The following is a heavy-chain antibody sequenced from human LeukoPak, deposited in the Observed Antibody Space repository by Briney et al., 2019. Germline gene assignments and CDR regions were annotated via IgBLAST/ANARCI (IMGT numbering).Heavy chain of an antibody. J-gene: IGHJ3*02. CDR3: ASYCSSTSCYIPYAFDI. CDR2: INHSGST. V-gene: IGHV4-34*01. Sequence: PSETQSLTCAVYGGSFSGYYWSWIRQPPGKGLEWIGEINHSGSTNYNPSLKSRVTISVDTTKNQFSLKLSSVTAADTAVYYCASYCSSTSCYIPYAFDIWGQGTMVTVSS. D-gene: IGHD2-2*02. CDR1: GGSFSGYY.